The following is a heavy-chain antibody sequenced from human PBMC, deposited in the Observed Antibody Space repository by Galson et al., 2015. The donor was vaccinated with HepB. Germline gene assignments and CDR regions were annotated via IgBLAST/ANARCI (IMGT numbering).Heavy chain of an antibody. CDR1: GYTFTGYY. J-gene: IGHJ6*02. CDR2: INPNSGGT. V-gene: IGHV1-2*04. Sequence: SVKVSCKASGYTFTGYYMHWVRQAPGQGLEWMGWINPNSGGTNYAQKFQGWVTMTRDTSISTAYMELSRLRSDDTAVYYCARGVVIGELYYYYGMDVWGQGTTVTVSS. D-gene: IGHD3-3*01. CDR3: ARGVVIGELYYYYGMDV.